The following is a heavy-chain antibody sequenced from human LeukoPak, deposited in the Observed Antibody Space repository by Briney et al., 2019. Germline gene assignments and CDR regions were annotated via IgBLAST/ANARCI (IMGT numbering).Heavy chain of an antibody. D-gene: IGHD6-6*01. CDR1: GGSISSGGYY. J-gene: IGHJ5*02. V-gene: IGHV4-30-2*01. CDR3: ARGGQLDYWFDP. CDR2: IYHSGST. Sequence: SETLSLTCTVSGGSISSGGYYWSWIRQPPGKGLEWIGYIYHSGSTYYNPSLKSRVTISVDRSKNQFSLKLSSVTAADTAVYYCARGGQLDYWFDPWGQGTLVTVSS.